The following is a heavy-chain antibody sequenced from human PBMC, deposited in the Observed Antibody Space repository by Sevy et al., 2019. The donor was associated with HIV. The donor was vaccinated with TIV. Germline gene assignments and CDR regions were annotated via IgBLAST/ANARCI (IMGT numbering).Heavy chain of an antibody. CDR2: ISGSGTRT. J-gene: IGHJ6*03. Sequence: GGSLRISCAVSGFSFDSYGMTWVRQAPGKGLEWVSGISGSGTRTYYADSVKGRFIISRDNSKNTLYLQMNSLRSEDKGKYYCGKGGGGHYDPDEIGYYFYYYNMDVWGKGTTVTVSS. CDR3: GKGGGGHYDPDEIGYYFYYYNMDV. D-gene: IGHD3-22*01. CDR1: GFSFDSYG. V-gene: IGHV3-23*01.